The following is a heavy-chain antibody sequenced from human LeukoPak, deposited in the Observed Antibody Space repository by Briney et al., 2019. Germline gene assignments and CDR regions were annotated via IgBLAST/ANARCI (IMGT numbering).Heavy chain of an antibody. CDR1: GFTFSSYG. Sequence: GGSLRLSCAASGFTFSSYGMHWVRQAPGKGLEWVAVIWYDGSNQYYADSVKGRFTISRDNSKNTLYLQMNSLRAEDTAVYYCAREREDCSSTSCSLLIGYWGQGTLVTVSS. V-gene: IGHV3-33*01. CDR2: IWYDGSNQ. D-gene: IGHD2-2*01. J-gene: IGHJ4*02. CDR3: AREREDCSSTSCSLLIGY.